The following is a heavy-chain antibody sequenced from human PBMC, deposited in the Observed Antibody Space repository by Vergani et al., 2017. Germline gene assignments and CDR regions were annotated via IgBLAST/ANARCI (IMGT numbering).Heavy chain of an antibody. J-gene: IGHJ4*02. CDR2: ISSSSSYI. CDR3: ARDLWAAAVLDY. CDR1: GFTFSSYA. D-gene: IGHD6-13*01. V-gene: IGHV3-21*01. Sequence: EVQLLESGGGLVQPGGSLRLSCAASGFTFSSYAMSWVRQAPGKGLEWVSSISSSSSYIYYADSVKGRFTISRDNAKNSLYLQMNSLRAEDTAVYYCARDLWAAAVLDYWGQGTLVTVTS.